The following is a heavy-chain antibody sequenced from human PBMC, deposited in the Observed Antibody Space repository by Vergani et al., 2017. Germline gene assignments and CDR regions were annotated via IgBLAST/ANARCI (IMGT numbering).Heavy chain of an antibody. CDR1: GFTFSSYG. CDR2: VRYDGSNK. CDR3: AKDRSGYYPTGDAFDI. V-gene: IGHV3-30*02. D-gene: IGHD3-22*01. Sequence: QVQLVESGGGVVQPGGSLRLSCAASGFTFSSYGMHWVRQAPGKGLEWVAFVRYDGSNKYYADSVKGRFTISRDNSKNALYLQMNSLRAEDVAVYYCAKDRSGYYPTGDAFDIWGQGTMVTVSS. J-gene: IGHJ3*02.